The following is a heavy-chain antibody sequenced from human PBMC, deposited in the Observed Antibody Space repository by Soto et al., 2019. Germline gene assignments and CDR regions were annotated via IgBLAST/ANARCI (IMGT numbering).Heavy chain of an antibody. CDR3: AHAYGGTSWANDAFDV. J-gene: IGHJ3*01. D-gene: IGHD2-2*01. V-gene: IGHV2-5*02. CDR2: IYWDDDQ. Sequence: QITLKESGPTLVKPTQSLTLTCTFSGFSLRADGVSVGWIRQPPGKALEWLALIYWDDDQRYSPSLKTRLTITKDTSKNQVVLTMTNMDPVDTATYYCAHAYGGTSWANDAFDVWGQGTVVTVSS. CDR1: GFSLRADGVS.